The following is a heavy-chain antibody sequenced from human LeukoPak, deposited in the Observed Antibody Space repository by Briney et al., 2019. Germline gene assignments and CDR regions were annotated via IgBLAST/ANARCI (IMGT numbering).Heavy chain of an antibody. D-gene: IGHD6-13*01. V-gene: IGHV3-9*01. CDR2: ISWNSGSI. CDR1: GFTFDDYA. Sequence: GGSLRLSCAASGFTFDDYAMHWVRQAPGKGLEWVSGISWNSGSIGYADSVKGRFTISRDNAKNSLYLQMNSLRAEDTALYYCAKDRLSFASSSWSYFDYWGQGTLVTVSS. J-gene: IGHJ4*02. CDR3: AKDRLSFASSSWSYFDY.